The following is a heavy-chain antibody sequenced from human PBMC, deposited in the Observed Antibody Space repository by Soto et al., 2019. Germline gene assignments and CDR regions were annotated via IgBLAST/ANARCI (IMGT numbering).Heavy chain of an antibody. CDR3: ATALRGTMAPL. V-gene: IGHV3-53*02. CDR2: IYYGPTP. J-gene: IGHJ4*02. Sequence: EVQLVETGGGVIHPGGSLTLSCAASGFSVSNNYVSWVRQAPGKGLEWLAIIYYGPTPYYSDSVRGRFTISRDISKNTMSLQMDSLTLEDTAVYYCATALRGTMAPLWGPGTRVTVS. CDR1: GFSVSNNY. D-gene: IGHD3-10*01.